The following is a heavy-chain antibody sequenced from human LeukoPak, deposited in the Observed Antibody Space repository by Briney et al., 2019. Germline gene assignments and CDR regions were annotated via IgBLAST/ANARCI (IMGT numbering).Heavy chain of an antibody. Sequence: GSLRLSCAASGFIFSSYGMSWVRQAPGKGLELVSSISGSSTSTYYVDSVTGRFTISRDNSKNTLYLQMNSLSAEDTAVYYCARDLGLDGDWGQGTLVTVSS. CDR3: ARDLGLDGD. V-gene: IGHV3-23*01. D-gene: IGHD2-2*03. CDR1: GFIFSSYG. CDR2: ISGSSTST. J-gene: IGHJ4*02.